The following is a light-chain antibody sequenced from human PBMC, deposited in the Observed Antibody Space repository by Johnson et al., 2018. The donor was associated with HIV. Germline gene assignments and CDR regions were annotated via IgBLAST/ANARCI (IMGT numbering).Light chain of an antibody. J-gene: IGLJ1*01. Sequence: QSVLTQPPSVSAAPRQKVTISCSGSSSNIGNKYVFWYQQLPGTAPKLLIYDNTKRPSGIPDRFSGSKSGTSATLGITGLQTGDEADYYCGTWGSGLSAYVVGTGTKVTVL. CDR3: GTWGSGLSAYV. V-gene: IGLV1-51*01. CDR2: DNT. CDR1: SSNIGNKY.